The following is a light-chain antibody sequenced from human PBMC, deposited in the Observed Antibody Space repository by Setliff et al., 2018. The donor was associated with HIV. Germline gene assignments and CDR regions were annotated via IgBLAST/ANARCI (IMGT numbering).Light chain of an antibody. CDR3: SSYAITNTLP. J-gene: IGLJ1*01. CDR2: EVR. V-gene: IGLV2-14*01. Sequence: QSALAQPASVSGSPGQSITISCTGTSSDVGGYNYVSWYQQHPGKAPKLIIYEVRNRPSGVSNRFSGSKSGNTASLTISGLQAEDEADYYCSSYAITNTLPFGTGTKVTVL. CDR1: SSDVGGYNY.